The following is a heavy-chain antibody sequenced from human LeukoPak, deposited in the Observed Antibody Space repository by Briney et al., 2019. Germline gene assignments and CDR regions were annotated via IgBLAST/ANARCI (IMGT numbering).Heavy chain of an antibody. D-gene: IGHD4-17*01. CDR3: AKVPDYGDYVIYWYFDL. Sequence: PGGSLRLSCAASGFTFSTYAMTWVRQAPGKGLEWVSAISGSGTSTYYADSVKGRFTISRDNSKNTLYLQMNSLRAEDTAVYYCAKVPDYGDYVIYWYFDLWGRGTLVTVSS. CDR2: ISGSGTST. J-gene: IGHJ2*01. CDR1: GFTFSTYA. V-gene: IGHV3-23*01.